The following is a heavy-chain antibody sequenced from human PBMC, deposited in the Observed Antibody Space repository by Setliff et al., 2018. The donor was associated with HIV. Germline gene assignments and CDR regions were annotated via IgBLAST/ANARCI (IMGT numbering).Heavy chain of an antibody. D-gene: IGHD1-26*01. J-gene: IGHJ3*01. CDR1: GFTFGGYG. V-gene: IGHV3-23*01. CDR3: AKPTSGLYPRSFDL. CDR2: ISPGSGIT. Sequence: PGGSLRLSCIASGFTFGGYGLSWVRQTPEKGLEWVSAISPGSGITYYADSVKGRFTISRDDARDMLFLQMNSLTPEDTAIYYCAKPTSGLYPRSFDLWGQGTKVTVS.